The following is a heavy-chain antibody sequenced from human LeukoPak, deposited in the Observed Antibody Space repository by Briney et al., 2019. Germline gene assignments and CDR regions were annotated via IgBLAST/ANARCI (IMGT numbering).Heavy chain of an antibody. CDR2: IYYSGST. Sequence: SETLSLTCTVSGGSISSYYWSWIRQPPGKGLEWIGYIYYSGSTNYNPSLKSRVTISVDTSKNQFSLKLSSVTAADTAVYYCARSVTMVRGVNDAFDIWGQGTMVTVSS. CDR3: ARSVTMVRGVNDAFDI. J-gene: IGHJ3*02. D-gene: IGHD3-10*01. CDR1: GGSISSYY. V-gene: IGHV4-59*08.